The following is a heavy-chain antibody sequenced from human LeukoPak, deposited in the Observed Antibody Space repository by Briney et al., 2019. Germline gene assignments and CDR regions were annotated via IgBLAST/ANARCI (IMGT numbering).Heavy chain of an antibody. CDR1: GFPFSSFA. CDR2: VSYDGHNI. J-gene: IGHJ4*02. V-gene: IGHV3-30-3*01. Sequence: GGSLRLSCAASGFPFSSFAMHWVRQAPGNGPEWVALVSYDGHNIHFSDSVRGRFTISRDNSKNTLYLQMNSLRAEDTAIYFCAREGYYNSWAGYSFDSWGQGTLVTVSS. CDR3: AREGYYNSWAGYSFDS. D-gene: IGHD3-3*01.